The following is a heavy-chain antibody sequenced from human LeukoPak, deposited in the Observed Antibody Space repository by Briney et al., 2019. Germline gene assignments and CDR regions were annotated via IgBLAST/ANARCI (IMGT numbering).Heavy chain of an antibody. Sequence: PGGSLRLSCAASGFTFSTYPMHWVRQAPGKGLEWVAVIADDGKDKHYVESVKGRFTISRDNSKNTLYLQMNSVRVEDTAVYYCARDRHIAAAGYYFDYWGQGILVTVSS. CDR1: GFTFSTYP. CDR2: IADDGKDK. CDR3: ARDRHIAAAGYYFDY. V-gene: IGHV3-30*04. D-gene: IGHD6-25*01. J-gene: IGHJ4*02.